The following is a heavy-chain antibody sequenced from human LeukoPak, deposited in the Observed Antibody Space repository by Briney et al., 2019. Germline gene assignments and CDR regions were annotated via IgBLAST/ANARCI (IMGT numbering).Heavy chain of an antibody. D-gene: IGHD3-10*01. Sequence: GGSLRLSCAASGFTFSSYSINWVRQAPGKGLEWVSYISSSSGSIYYADSVKGRITISRDNAKNSLYQLMNSLRAEDTAVYYCARDMYGSGNYYPNYFDYWGQGTLVTVSS. CDR1: GFTFSSYS. V-gene: IGHV3-48*04. CDR3: ARDMYGSGNYYPNYFDY. CDR2: ISSSSGSI. J-gene: IGHJ4*02.